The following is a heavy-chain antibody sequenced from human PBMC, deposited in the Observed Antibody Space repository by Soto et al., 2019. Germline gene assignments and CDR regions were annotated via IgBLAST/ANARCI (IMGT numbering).Heavy chain of an antibody. CDR2: IKSKTDGGTT. D-gene: IGHD3-3*01. CDR1: GFTFSNAW. CDR3: TTDSSDFWSGYYLDY. V-gene: IGHV3-15*07. Sequence: GESLKISCAASGFTFSNAWMNWVRQAPGKGLEWVGRIKSKTDGGTTDYAAPVKGRFTILRDDSKNTLYLQMNSLKTEDTAVYYCTTDSSDFWSGYYLDYWGQGTLVTVSS. J-gene: IGHJ4*02.